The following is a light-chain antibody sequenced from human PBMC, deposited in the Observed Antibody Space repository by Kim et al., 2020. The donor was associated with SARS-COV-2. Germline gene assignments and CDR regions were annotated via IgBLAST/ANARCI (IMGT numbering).Light chain of an antibody. CDR2: LGS. CDR3: MQALQTPYT. V-gene: IGKV2-28*01. J-gene: IGKJ2*01. CDR1: QSLLHSNGYNY. Sequence: EPASISCRSSQSLLHSNGYNYLDRYLQKPGQSPQLLIYLGSNRASGVPDRFRGSGSGTDFTLKISRVEAEDVGVYYCMQALQTPYTFGQGTKLEI.